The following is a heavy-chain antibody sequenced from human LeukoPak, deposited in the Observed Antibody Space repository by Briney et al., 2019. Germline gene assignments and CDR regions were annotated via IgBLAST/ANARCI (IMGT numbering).Heavy chain of an antibody. V-gene: IGHV4-4*02. CDR1: GGSISSSNW. Sequence: PSESLSLTCAVSGGSISSSNWWSWVRQPPGKGLEWIGEIYHSGSTNYNPSLKSRVTISVDKSKNQFSLKLSSVTAADTAVYYCARASTIFGVVIISVYFDYWGQGTLVTVSS. D-gene: IGHD3-3*01. CDR2: IYHSGST. J-gene: IGHJ4*02. CDR3: ARASTIFGVVIISVYFDY.